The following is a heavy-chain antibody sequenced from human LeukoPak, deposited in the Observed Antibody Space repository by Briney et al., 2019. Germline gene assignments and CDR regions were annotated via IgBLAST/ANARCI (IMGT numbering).Heavy chain of an antibody. Sequence: PGGSLRLSCVGSGFTFNKYWMSWVRQAPGKGLEWVANIKQDGSDKYYVDSVKGRFTISRDNAKNSLHLQMNSLRAEDTAVYYCGGSGGSAYNWFDPWGQGTLVTVSS. CDR2: IKQDGSDK. V-gene: IGHV3-7*01. D-gene: IGHD2-15*01. CDR3: GGSGGSAYNWFDP. J-gene: IGHJ5*02. CDR1: GFTFNKYW.